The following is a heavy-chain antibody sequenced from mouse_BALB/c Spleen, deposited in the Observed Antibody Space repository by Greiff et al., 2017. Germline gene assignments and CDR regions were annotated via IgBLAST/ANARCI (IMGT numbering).Heavy chain of an antibody. CDR2: ISDGGSYT. J-gene: IGHJ3*01. CDR1: GFTFSDYY. CDR3: ARGTYYGNYLFAY. Sequence: EVQGVESGGGLVKPGGSLKLSCAASGFTFSDYYMYWVRQTPEKRLEWVATISDGGSYTYYPDSVKGRFTISRDNAKNNLYLQMSSLKSEDTAMYYCARGTYYGNYLFAYWGQGTLVTVSA. D-gene: IGHD2-10*01. V-gene: IGHV5-4*02.